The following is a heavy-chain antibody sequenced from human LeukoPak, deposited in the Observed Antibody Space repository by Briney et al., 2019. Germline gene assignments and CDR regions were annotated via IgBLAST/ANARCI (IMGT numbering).Heavy chain of an antibody. CDR3: ARGDRYCISTNCSPDY. J-gene: IGHJ4*02. V-gene: IGHV1-2*02. CDR1: GYTFTAYF. Sequence: ASVKVSCKGSGYTFTAYFMHWVGQAPGQGLEWMGWINPHSGGRNYAQKFQGRVTMTRDTSISTAYMELSRLRSDDTAVYYCARGDRYCISTNCSPDYWGQGTLVTVSS. CDR2: INPHSGGR. D-gene: IGHD2-2*01.